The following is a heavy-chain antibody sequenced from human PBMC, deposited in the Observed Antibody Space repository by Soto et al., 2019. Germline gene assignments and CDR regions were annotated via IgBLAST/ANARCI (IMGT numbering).Heavy chain of an antibody. Sequence: SETLSLTCTVSGGSISSYYWSWIRQPPGKGLEWIGYIYYSGSTNYNPSLKSRVTISVDTSKNQFSLKLSSVTAADTAVYYCARHRPTPYSSGWYPRPGGYFQHWGQGTLVTVSS. D-gene: IGHD6-19*01. V-gene: IGHV4-59*08. CDR2: IYYSGST. CDR1: GGSISSYY. CDR3: ARHRPTPYSSGWYPRPGGYFQH. J-gene: IGHJ1*01.